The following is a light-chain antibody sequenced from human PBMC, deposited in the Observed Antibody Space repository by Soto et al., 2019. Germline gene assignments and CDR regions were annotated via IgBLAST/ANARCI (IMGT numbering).Light chain of an antibody. J-gene: IGKJ4*01. Sequence: DIQMTQSPSTLSASVGDRVTITCRASQSISSWLAWYQQKPGKAPNLLIYTASNLKSGVPSRFSGSGSGTEFTLAISSLEPDDFGTYYCQEYNSDSGVTFGGGTKVEIK. CDR3: QEYNSDSGVT. CDR1: QSISSW. V-gene: IGKV1-5*03. CDR2: TAS.